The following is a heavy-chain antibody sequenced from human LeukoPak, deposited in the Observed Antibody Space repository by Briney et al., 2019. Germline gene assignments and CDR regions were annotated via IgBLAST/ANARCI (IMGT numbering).Heavy chain of an antibody. CDR2: IYYSGST. J-gene: IGHJ6*03. D-gene: IGHD1-26*01. Sequence: SETLSLTCTVSGGSISSSSYYGGWIRQPPGKGLEWIGSIYYSGSTYYNPSLKSRVTISVDTSKNQFSLKLSSVTAADTAVYYCARVDWKWELLPHYYYYYYMDVWGKGTTVTVSS. CDR3: ARVDWKWELLPHYYYYYYMDV. V-gene: IGHV4-39*07. CDR1: GGSISSSSYY.